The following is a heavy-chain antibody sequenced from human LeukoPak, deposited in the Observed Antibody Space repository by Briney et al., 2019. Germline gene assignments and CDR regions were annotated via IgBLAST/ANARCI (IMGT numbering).Heavy chain of an antibody. CDR3: ATRISGSYVDYFDY. CDR2: IYYSGST. Sequence: SETLSITCTVSGGSISSGDYYWSWMRPPPGKGLEWLGYIYYSGSTYYNPSLKSRVTISVDTSKNQFSLKLSSVTAADTAVYYCATRISGSYVDYFDYWGQGTLVTVSS. D-gene: IGHD3-10*01. V-gene: IGHV4-30-4*01. CDR1: GGSISSGDYY. J-gene: IGHJ4*02.